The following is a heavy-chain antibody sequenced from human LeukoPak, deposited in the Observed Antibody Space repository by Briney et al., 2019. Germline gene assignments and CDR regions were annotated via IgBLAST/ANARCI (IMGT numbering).Heavy chain of an antibody. J-gene: IGHJ4*02. CDR2: ISSSGSTI. V-gene: IGHV3-48*03. Sequence: GGSLRLSCAASGFTFSSYGMNWVRQAPGKGLEWVSYISSSGSTIYYADSVKGRFTISRDNAKNSLYLQMNSLRAEDTAVYYCARAIQDSLDYWGQGTLVTVSS. D-gene: IGHD2-15*01. CDR3: ARAIQDSLDY. CDR1: GFTFSSYG.